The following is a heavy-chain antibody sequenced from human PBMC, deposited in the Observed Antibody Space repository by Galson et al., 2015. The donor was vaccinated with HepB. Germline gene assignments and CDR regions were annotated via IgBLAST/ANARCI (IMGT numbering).Heavy chain of an antibody. CDR2: IYFRDSDA. CDR1: GYTLGTDW. D-gene: IGHD6-13*01. V-gene: IGHV5-51*03. CDR3: ARMAAAGSRFPDYYHNYGVDV. Sequence: QSGAEVIKPGESLKISCKASGYTLGTDWIGWVRQMPGKGLEWMGIIYFRDSDAKYSRSFRGQVTIPVDKSNNSTYLQWSRVKASDTAIYYCARMAAAGSRFPDYYHNYGVDVWGQGTTVTVSS. J-gene: IGHJ6*02.